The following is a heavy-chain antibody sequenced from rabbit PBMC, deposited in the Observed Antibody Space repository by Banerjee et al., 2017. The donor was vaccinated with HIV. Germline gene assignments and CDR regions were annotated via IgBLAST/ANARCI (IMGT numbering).Heavy chain of an antibody. CDR2: IYNGDGA. CDR1: GFDFSSNA. D-gene: IGHD8-1*01. Sequence: QSLEESGGDLVKPGASLTLTCTASGFDFSSNAMCWVRQAPGKGPEWIACIYNGDGASYVSWAKGRFTISKTSSTTVTLQMTSLTAADTATYFCARAASSLGSHFNLRGQGTLVTVS. J-gene: IGHJ4*01. V-gene: IGHV1S40*01. CDR3: ARAASSLGSHFNL.